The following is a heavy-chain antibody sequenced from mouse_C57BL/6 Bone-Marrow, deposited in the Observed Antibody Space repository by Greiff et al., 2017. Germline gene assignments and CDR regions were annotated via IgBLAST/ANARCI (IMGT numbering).Heavy chain of an antibody. J-gene: IGHJ1*03. CDR1: GYTFTSYD. CDR3: ARLECDGSSGDWYFDV. Sequence: VQLQQSGPELVKPGASVKLSCKASGYTFTSYDINWVKQRPGPGLAWIGWIYPRDGSTKYNEKFKGKATLTVDTSSSTAYMALHSLTSEDSAVYVCARLECDGSSGDWYFDVWGTGTTVTGSS. V-gene: IGHV1-85*01. CDR2: IYPRDGST. D-gene: IGHD1-1*01.